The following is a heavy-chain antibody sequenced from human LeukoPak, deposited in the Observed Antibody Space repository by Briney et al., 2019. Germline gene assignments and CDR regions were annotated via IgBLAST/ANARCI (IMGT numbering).Heavy chain of an antibody. J-gene: IGHJ3*02. V-gene: IGHV3-7*01. CDR1: GFTFSSYW. CDR2: IKQDGSEK. D-gene: IGHD3-22*01. CDR3: ARPAGHYHSSGFLAFDI. Sequence: GGSLRLPCAASGFTFSSYWMNWVRQAPGKGLEWVANIKQDGSEKYYVDSVKGRFTISRDNAKNSLYLQMNSLRAEDTAVYYCARPAGHYHSSGFLAFDIWGQGTMVTVSS.